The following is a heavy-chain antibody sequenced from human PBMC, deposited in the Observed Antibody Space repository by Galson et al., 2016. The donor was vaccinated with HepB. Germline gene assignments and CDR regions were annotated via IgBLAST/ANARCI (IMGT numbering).Heavy chain of an antibody. V-gene: IGHV1-24*01. D-gene: IGHD2/OR15-2a*01. CDR2: FDGEDGKT. CDR1: GFGLSELS. Sequence: SVKVSCKVSGFGLSELSIHWVRQTPGKGLEWMGGFDGEDGKTIYAQMFQGRLTMTEDTSAVTAYMELSDLRSEDTAIYYCATHFYSGLWYQFDNWGQGTLVSVSS. J-gene: IGHJ5*02. CDR3: ATHFYSGLWYQFDN.